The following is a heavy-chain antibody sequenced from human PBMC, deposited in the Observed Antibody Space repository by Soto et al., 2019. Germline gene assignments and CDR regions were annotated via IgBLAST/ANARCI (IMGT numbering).Heavy chain of an antibody. Sequence: VGSLRLSCAASGFTFSSYAMSWVRQAPGKGLEWVSAFSGSGGSTYYADSVKGRFTISRDNSKNTLYLQMNSLRAEDTAVYYCATRGQYCSSTSCYPKIDYWGQGTLVTVSS. CDR2: FSGSGGST. J-gene: IGHJ4*02. CDR3: ATRGQYCSSTSCYPKIDY. D-gene: IGHD2-2*01. CDR1: GFTFSSYA. V-gene: IGHV3-23*01.